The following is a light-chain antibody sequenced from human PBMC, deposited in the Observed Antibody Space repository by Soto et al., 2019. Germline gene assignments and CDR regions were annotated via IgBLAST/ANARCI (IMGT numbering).Light chain of an antibody. CDR3: QHYYSTPIT. V-gene: IGKV4-1*01. Sequence: DIVMTQSPDSLAVSLGERATINCKSSQSILYSSNNKNYLAWYQQKPGQPPKLLIYWASTRESGVPDRFSGSGSGTDFTLTISSLQAEDVAVYYCQHYYSTPITFGQWTRLEIK. CDR1: QSILYSSNNKNY. CDR2: WAS. J-gene: IGKJ5*01.